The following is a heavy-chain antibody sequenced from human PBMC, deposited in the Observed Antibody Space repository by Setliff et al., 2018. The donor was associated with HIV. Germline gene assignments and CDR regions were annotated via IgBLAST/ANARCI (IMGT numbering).Heavy chain of an antibody. J-gene: IGHJ1*01. Sequence: GESLKISCKASGYIFNTSWIGWVRQKPGKGLEWMGFMFPGDSDTRYGPSFQGQVTISADTSISTAYLQWSSLRASDTAMYYCARAAIGYCSGGSCYTTEYFQHWGQGTLVTVSS. CDR1: GYIFNTSW. V-gene: IGHV5-51*01. D-gene: IGHD2-15*01. CDR3: ARAAIGYCSGGSCYTTEYFQH. CDR2: MFPGDSDT.